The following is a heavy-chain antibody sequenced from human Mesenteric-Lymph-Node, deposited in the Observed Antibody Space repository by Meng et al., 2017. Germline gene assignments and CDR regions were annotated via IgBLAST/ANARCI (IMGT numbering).Heavy chain of an antibody. J-gene: IGHJ4*02. CDR2: MNPKSGNT. D-gene: IGHD5-24*01. V-gene: IGHV1-8*02. CDR3: ERGRGWLQPLDS. Sequence: QVQLVQSGAEVKQPGASVKVSCKASGYTFSSYDINWVRQAPGQGLEWMGWMNPKSGNTGYAQKFQGRVTMTRNTSITTAYMELSSLKPEDTAMFYCERGRGWLQPLDSWGQGTLVTVSS. CDR1: GYTFSSYD.